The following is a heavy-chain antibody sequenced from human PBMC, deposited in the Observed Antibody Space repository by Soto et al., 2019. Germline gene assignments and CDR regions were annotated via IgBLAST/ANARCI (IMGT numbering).Heavy chain of an antibody. D-gene: IGHD3-22*01. V-gene: IGHV4-59*01. Sequence: QVQLQESGPGLVKPSETLSLTCTVSGGSISSYYWSWIRQPPGKGLEWIGYSYYSGSTNYNPSLKSRVTMSVDTSKNQFSLKLSSVTAADTAVYYCARDLGRYNDSSGYYFWFDPWGQGTLVTVSS. CDR3: ARDLGRYNDSSGYYFWFDP. CDR2: SYYSGST. CDR1: GGSISSYY. J-gene: IGHJ5*02.